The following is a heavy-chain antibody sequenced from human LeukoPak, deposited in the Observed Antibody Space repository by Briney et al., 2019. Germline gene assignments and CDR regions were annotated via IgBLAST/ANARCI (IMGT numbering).Heavy chain of an antibody. CDR2: ISYDGSNK. V-gene: IGHV3-30*01. CDR3: ARDSGNWFDP. Sequence: PGGSLRLSCAASGFTFSSYAMHWVRQAPGKGLEWVAVISYDGSNKYYADSVKGRFTISRDNSKNTLYLQMNSLRAEDTAVYYCARDSGNWFDPWGQGTLATVSS. CDR1: GFTFSSYA. J-gene: IGHJ5*02.